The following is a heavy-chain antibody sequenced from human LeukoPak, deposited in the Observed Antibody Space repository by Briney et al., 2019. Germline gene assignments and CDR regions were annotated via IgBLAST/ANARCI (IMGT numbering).Heavy chain of an antibody. CDR1: GGSISSNY. CDR3: ARGSYSGSSTGAFDI. D-gene: IGHD1-26*01. J-gene: IGHJ3*02. CDR2: IYSSGST. V-gene: IGHV4-4*07. Sequence: SETLSLTCTVSGGSISSNYWTWIRQPAGEGLEWIGRIYSSGSTNYNPSLKSRVTMSVDTSKNQFSLKLSSVTDADTAVYYCARGSYSGSSTGAFDIWGLGTMVTVSS.